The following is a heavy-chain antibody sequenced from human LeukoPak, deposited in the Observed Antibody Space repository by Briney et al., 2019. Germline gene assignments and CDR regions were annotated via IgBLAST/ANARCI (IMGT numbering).Heavy chain of an antibody. CDR3: GRLGIITAAGSNDY. CDR1: EFTFSDYY. V-gene: IGHV3-11*01. J-gene: IGHJ4*02. CDR2: ISYSGDTK. Sequence: GGSLRLSCAASEFTFSDYYMSWIRQAPGKGLEWVSYISYSGDTKYYADSVKGRFTVSRDNAKNSLYLQMNSLRAEDTAVYYCGRLGIITAAGSNDYWGQGTLVTVSS. D-gene: IGHD6-13*01.